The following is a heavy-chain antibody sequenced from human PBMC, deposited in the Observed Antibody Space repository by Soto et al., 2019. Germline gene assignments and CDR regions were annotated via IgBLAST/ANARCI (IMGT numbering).Heavy chain of an antibody. Sequence: EVQVLESGGGLVQPGGSLRLSCAASGFTFSSYAMSWVRQAPGKGLEWVSAISGSGDSPRYADSVQGRFTISRDTSKHTLYLQMNSLRAEDTALYYCAKFYYGDYSYYYYGMDVWGQGTTVTVSS. D-gene: IGHD4-17*01. J-gene: IGHJ6*01. CDR2: ISGSGDSP. CDR1: GFTFSSYA. V-gene: IGHV3-23*01. CDR3: AKFYYGDYSYYYYGMDV.